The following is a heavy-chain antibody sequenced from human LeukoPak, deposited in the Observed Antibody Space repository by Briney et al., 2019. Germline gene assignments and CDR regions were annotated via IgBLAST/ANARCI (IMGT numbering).Heavy chain of an antibody. CDR2: ISSSGSTI. J-gene: IGHJ5*02. CDR3: ARAGYYDFWRCGNNWFDP. CDR1: GFTFSDYY. V-gene: IGHV3-11*01. D-gene: IGHD3-3*01. Sequence: GGSLRLSCAASGFTFSDYYMSWIRQAPGKGLEWVSYISSSGSTIYYADSVKGRFTISRDNAKNSLYLQMNSLRAEDTAVYYCARAGYYDFWRCGNNWFDPWGQGTLVTVSS.